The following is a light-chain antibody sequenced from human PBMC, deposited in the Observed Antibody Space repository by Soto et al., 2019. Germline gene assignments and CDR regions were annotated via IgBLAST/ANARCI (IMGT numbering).Light chain of an antibody. J-gene: IGKJ2*01. CDR1: QSISSSY. Sequence: EIVLTQSPGTPSLSPGERATLSCRASQSISSSYLAWYQQKPGQAPRLLIYGASRRATGIPDRFSGRESGIDFTLTITTLEPEDSAVYFCQQYASSPYTFGQGTKVEIK. CDR2: GAS. CDR3: QQYASSPYT. V-gene: IGKV3-20*01.